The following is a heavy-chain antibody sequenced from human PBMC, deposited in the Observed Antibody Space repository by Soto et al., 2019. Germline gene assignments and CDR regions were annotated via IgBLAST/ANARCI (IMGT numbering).Heavy chain of an antibody. D-gene: IGHD1-7*01. CDR3: VKLRLELLYLDS. J-gene: IGHJ4*02. Sequence: GGSLRLSCAASGFTFNIYGMRWVRHAPGKGLEWVSAISASGDNTYYADSVKGRFTISRDSSNNTLYLQMNSLRADDTALYYCVKLRLELLYLDSWGLGALVTVSS. V-gene: IGHV3-23*01. CDR1: GFTFNIYG. CDR2: ISASGDNT.